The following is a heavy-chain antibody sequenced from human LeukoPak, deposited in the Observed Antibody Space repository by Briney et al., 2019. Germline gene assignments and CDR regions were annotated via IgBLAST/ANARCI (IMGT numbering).Heavy chain of an antibody. Sequence: GGSLRFSCTASGFTFGDYAMSWFRQSPGKGLEWVGFIRSKAYGGTTEYAASVKGRFTISRDDSKSIAYLQMNSLKTEDTAVYYCTRFPGYCSGGSCFKFDYWGQGTLVTVSS. CDR1: GFTFGDYA. CDR2: IRSKAYGGTT. D-gene: IGHD2-15*01. V-gene: IGHV3-49*03. CDR3: TRFPGYCSGGSCFKFDY. J-gene: IGHJ4*02.